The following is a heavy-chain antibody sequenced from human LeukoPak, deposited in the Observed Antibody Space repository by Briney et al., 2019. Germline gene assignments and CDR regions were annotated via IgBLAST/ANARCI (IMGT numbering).Heavy chain of an antibody. V-gene: IGHV3-30*03. CDR3: ARTYGSSADAFDI. CDR2: ISDDGSNK. J-gene: IGHJ3*02. CDR1: GFTFAGYW. D-gene: IGHD6-6*01. Sequence: GGSLRLSCAASGFTFAGYWISWVRQAPGKGLEWVALISDDGSNKYYADSVKGRFTISRDNAKNTLYLQMSSLRSEDTAVYYCARTYGSSADAFDIWGQGTMVTVSS.